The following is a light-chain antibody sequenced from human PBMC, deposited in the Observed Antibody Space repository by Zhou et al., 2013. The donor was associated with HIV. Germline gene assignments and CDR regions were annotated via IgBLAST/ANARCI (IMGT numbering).Light chain of an antibody. Sequence: DIQLTQSPLSLSASVGDRVNVTCRASQTISTYLNWFQQTVGKAPKLLIFGASSLQSGVPARFSGSGSGTQFILTISSLQTEDLATYYCQQYYVLPTFGQGTKVEI. V-gene: IGKV1-39*01. CDR3: QQYYVLPT. J-gene: IGKJ1*01. CDR1: QTISTY. CDR2: GAS.